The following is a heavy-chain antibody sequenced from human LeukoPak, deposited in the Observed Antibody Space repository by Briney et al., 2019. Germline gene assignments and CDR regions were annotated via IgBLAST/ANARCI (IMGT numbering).Heavy chain of an antibody. CDR2: IRSKANSYAT. D-gene: IGHD6-6*01. Sequence: GGSLRLSCAASGFTLSGSAMHWVRQASGKGLEWVGRIRSKANSYATAYAASVKGRFTISRDDSKNTAYLQMNSLKTEDTAVYYCTRTSSSAPYYYYMDVWGKGTTVTVSS. CDR1: GFTLSGSA. CDR3: TRTSSSAPYYYYMDV. J-gene: IGHJ6*03. V-gene: IGHV3-73*01.